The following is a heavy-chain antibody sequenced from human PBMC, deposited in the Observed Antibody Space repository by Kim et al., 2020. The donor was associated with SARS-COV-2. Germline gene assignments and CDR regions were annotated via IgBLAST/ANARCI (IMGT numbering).Heavy chain of an antibody. CDR3: ARGDRGITGTTRAFDI. D-gene: IGHD1-7*01. V-gene: IGHV4-34*01. Sequence: SETLSLTCAVYGGSFSGYYWSWIRQPPGKGLEWIGEINHSGSTNYNPSLKSRVTISVDTSKNQFSLKLSSVTAADTAVYYCARGDRGITGTTRAFDIWGQGTMVTVSS. J-gene: IGHJ3*02. CDR2: INHSGST. CDR1: GGSFSGYY.